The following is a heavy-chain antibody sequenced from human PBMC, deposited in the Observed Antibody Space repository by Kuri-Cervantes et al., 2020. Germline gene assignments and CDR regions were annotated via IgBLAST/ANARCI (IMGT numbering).Heavy chain of an antibody. D-gene: IGHD3-10*01. CDR2: INHSGST. CDR1: GGSFSGYY. J-gene: IGHJ4*02. V-gene: IGHV4-34*01. CDR3: ARATDGVDY. Sequence: GSLRLSCAVYGGSFSGYYWSWIRQPPVKGLEWIGEINHSGSTNYNPSLKSRVTISVDTSKNQFSLKLSSVTAADTAVYYCARATDGVDYWGQGTLVTVSS.